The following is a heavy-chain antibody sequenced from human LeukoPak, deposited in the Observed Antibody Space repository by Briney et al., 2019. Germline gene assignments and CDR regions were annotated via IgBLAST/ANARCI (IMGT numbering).Heavy chain of an antibody. CDR2: IKQDGSEK. Sequence: PGGSLRLSCAASGFTFSSYWMSWVRQAPGRGLEWVANIKQDGSEKYYVDSVKGRFTISRDNAKNSLYLQMNSLRAEDTAVYYCARVGYGSGSWWFDPWGQGTLVTVSS. CDR1: GFTFSSYW. D-gene: IGHD3-10*01. V-gene: IGHV3-7*01. CDR3: ARVGYGSGSWWFDP. J-gene: IGHJ5*02.